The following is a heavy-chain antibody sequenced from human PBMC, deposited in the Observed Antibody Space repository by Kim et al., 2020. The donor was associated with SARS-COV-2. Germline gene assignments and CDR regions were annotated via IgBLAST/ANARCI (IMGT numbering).Heavy chain of an antibody. J-gene: IGHJ4*02. V-gene: IGHV3-11*04. CDR1: GFTFSDYY. Sequence: GGSLRLSCAASGFTFSDYYMSWIRQAPGKGLEWVSYISSSGSTIYYADSVKGRFTISRDNAKNSLYLQMNSLRAEDTAVYYCARQDYYGSGSYYPPFDYWGQGTLVTVSS. CDR2: ISSSGSTI. CDR3: ARQDYYGSGSYYPPFDY. D-gene: IGHD3-10*01.